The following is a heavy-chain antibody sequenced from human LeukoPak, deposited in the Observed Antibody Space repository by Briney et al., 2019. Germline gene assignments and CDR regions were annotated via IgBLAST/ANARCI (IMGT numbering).Heavy chain of an antibody. V-gene: IGHV3-66*01. CDR3: ARETSGSHWN. D-gene: IGHD1-26*01. CDR2: IYSGGHT. J-gene: IGHJ4*02. Sequence: PGGSLRLSCAASGFTVSSNYMNWVRQAPGKGLVWVSVIYSGGHTYYADSVKGRLTISRDNSKNTLYLQMNSLTVEDTAVYYCARETSGSHWNWGQGTLVTVSS. CDR1: GFTVSSNY.